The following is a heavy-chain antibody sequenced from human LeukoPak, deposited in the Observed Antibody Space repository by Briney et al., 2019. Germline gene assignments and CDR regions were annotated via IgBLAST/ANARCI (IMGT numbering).Heavy chain of an antibody. Sequence: PGGSLRLSCAASGFTFSNPWMSWVRQAPGKGLEWVGRIKSKTDGGTTDYAAPVKGRFTISRDDSKNTLYLQMNSLKTEDTAVYYCTQDSEGSGIDYWGQEPLVTVSS. CDR1: GFTFSNPW. V-gene: IGHV3-15*01. D-gene: IGHD3-10*01. CDR2: IKSKTDGGTT. J-gene: IGHJ4*02. CDR3: TQDSEGSGIDY.